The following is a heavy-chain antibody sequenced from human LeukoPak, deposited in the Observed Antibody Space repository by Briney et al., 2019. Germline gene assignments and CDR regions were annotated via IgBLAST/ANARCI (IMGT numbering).Heavy chain of an antibody. D-gene: IGHD6-19*01. CDR3: TTGGNVIVADTRAFDI. CDR1: DFTFNKDW. Sequence: PGGSLRLSCAASDFTFNKDWMNWVRQAPGKGLEWVGRIKSTVDGGTTDYAAPVKGRFTVSRDDSKKTLYLQMNSLKIEDTAVYYCTTGGNVIVADTRAFDIWGQGTKVTVSS. J-gene: IGHJ3*02. CDR2: IKSTVDGGTT. V-gene: IGHV3-15*07.